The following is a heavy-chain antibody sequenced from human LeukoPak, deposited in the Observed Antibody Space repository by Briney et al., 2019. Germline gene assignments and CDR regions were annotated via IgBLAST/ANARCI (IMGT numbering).Heavy chain of an antibody. J-gene: IGHJ4*02. V-gene: IGHV3-21*01. CDR3: GRQAAPDY. Sequence: GESLRLSCAASGFTFSSYSMNWVRQAPGQGLEWVSSISHISSNIYYADSVKGRFTISRDNAKNSLYLQMHSLRAEDTAVYYCGRQAAPDYWGQGTLVTVSS. CDR1: GFTFSSYS. D-gene: IGHD2-15*01. CDR2: ISHISSNI.